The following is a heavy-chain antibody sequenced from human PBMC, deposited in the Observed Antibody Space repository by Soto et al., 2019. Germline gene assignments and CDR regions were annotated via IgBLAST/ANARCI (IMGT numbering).Heavy chain of an antibody. J-gene: IGHJ4*02. CDR2: TYYRSKWYN. CDR3: ARAAKKKTYYYDSSGLGHLDY. CDR1: GDSVSSNSAA. D-gene: IGHD3-22*01. V-gene: IGHV6-1*01. Sequence: PSQTLSLTCAISGDSVSSNSAAWNWIRQSPSRGLEWLGRTYYRSKWYNDYAVSVESRITINPDTSKNQFSLQLNSVTPEDTAVYYCARAAKKKTYYYDSSGLGHLDYWGQGTLVTVSS.